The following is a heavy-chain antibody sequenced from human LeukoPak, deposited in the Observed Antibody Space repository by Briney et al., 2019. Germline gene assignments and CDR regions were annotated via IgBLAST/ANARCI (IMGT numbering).Heavy chain of an antibody. D-gene: IGHD3-10*01. CDR3: ANYGSGSYYYYYMDV. CDR1: GFTFSSYG. CDR2: IRYDGSNK. J-gene: IGHJ6*03. V-gene: IGHV3-30*02. Sequence: PGGSLRLSCAASGFTFSSYGMHWVRQAPGKGLGWVAFIRYDGSNKYYADSVKGRFTISRDNSKNTLYLQMNSLRAEDTAVYYCANYGSGSYYYYYMDVWGKGTTVTVSS.